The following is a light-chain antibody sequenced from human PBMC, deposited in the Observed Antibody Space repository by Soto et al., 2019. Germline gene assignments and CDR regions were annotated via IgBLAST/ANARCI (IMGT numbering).Light chain of an antibody. CDR3: QQYNKWPLIT. CDR1: QSVSSN. Sequence: EIMMTQPPATLSVSQGERATLSCRTSQSVSSNVAWYQQKPGQTPRRLMYDAATRAAGVPARFSGSGSGTEFTLTISSLQSEDFAVYYCQQYNKWPLITFGQGTRLDIK. J-gene: IGKJ5*01. CDR2: DAA. V-gene: IGKV3-15*01.